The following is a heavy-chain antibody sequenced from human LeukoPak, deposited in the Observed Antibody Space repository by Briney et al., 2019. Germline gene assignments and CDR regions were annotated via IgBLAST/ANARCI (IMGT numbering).Heavy chain of an antibody. V-gene: IGHV1-18*01. CDR2: ISAYNGNT. CDR1: GYTFTSYG. D-gene: IGHD2-2*01. CDR3: ARDQVLGCSSTSCYQDYYYGMDV. J-gene: IGHJ6*02. Sequence: ASVKVSCKASGYTFTSYGISWVRQAPGQGLEWMGWISAYNGNTNYAQKLRGRVTMTTDTSTSTAYMELRSLRSDDTAVYYCARDQVLGCSSTSCYQDYYYGMDVWGQGTTVTVSS.